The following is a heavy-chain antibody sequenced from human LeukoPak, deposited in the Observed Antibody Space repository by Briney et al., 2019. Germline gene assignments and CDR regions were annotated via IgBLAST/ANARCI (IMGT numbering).Heavy chain of an antibody. J-gene: IGHJ4*02. D-gene: IGHD3-22*01. CDR1: GFTFSRYA. CDR2: VSGNGGST. Sequence: GGSLRLSCAASGFTFSRYAMSWVRQAPGKGLEWVTYVSGNGGSTYYVESVKGRFTISRDNSKNTLYLEMNSLRAEDTAVYYCAKDVLIVVVDGGYFDYWGQGTLVTVSS. CDR3: AKDVLIVVVDGGYFDY. V-gene: IGHV3-23*01.